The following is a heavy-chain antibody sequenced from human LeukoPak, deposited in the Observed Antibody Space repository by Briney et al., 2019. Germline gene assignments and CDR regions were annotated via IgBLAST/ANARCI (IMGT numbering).Heavy chain of an antibody. CDR1: GFTFSSYA. CDR2: ISYDGSNK. Sequence: GGSLRLSCAASGFTFSSYAMHWVRQAPGKGLEWVAVISYDGSNKYYADSVKGRFAISRDNSKNTLYLQMNSLRAEDTAVYYCARERYGGFDYWGQGTLVTVSS. D-gene: IGHD4-23*01. CDR3: ARERYGGFDY. J-gene: IGHJ4*02. V-gene: IGHV3-30*09.